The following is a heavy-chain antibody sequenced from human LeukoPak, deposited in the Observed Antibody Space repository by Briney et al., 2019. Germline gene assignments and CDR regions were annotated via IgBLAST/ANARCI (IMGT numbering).Heavy chain of an antibody. V-gene: IGHV3-7*03. CDR2: VKADGSVK. J-gene: IGHJ3*02. D-gene: IGHD2-21*01. CDR1: EFTFSTFW. CDR3: VRDSDYQRNSGGRYAHYDALDI. Sequence: GGSLRLSCAASEFTFSTFWMSWVRQAPGKGLEWVANVKADGSVKHYVDSMEGRFSISRDNARSSLYLQMNSLRAEDTAVYYCVRDSDYQRNSGGRYAHYDALDIWGHGTMVTVSS.